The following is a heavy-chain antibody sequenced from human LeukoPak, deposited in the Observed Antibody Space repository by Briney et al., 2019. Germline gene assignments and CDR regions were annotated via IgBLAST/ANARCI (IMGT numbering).Heavy chain of an antibody. V-gene: IGHV4-4*07. CDR3: ARGRITTVTTNNWFDP. Sequence: PSETLSLTCTVSGGSINNYYWNWMRQPAGKGLEWIGRIYTSGSTNYNPSLQSRVTMSVDTSKNQFSLKLSSVTAADTAVYYCARGRITTVTTNNWFDPWGQGTLVTVSS. D-gene: IGHD4-17*01. J-gene: IGHJ5*02. CDR1: GGSINNYY. CDR2: IYTSGST.